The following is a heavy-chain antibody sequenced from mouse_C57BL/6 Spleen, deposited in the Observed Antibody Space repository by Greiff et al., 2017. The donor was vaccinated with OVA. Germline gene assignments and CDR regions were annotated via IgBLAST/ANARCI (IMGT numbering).Heavy chain of an antibody. CDR1: GYTFTSYG. J-gene: IGHJ2*01. CDR2: IYPRSGNT. CDR3: ARAEFITTVVADY. Sequence: VQLQESGAELARPGASVKLSCKASGYTFTSYGISWVKQRTGQGLEWIGEIYPRSGNTYYNEKFKGKATLTADKSSSTAYMELRSLTSEDSAVYCGARAEFITTVVADYWGQGTTLTVSS. D-gene: IGHD1-1*01. V-gene: IGHV1-81*01.